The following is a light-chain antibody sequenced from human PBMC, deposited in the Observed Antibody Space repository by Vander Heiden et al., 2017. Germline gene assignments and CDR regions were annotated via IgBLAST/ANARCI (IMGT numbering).Light chain of an antibody. CDR2: DAS. CDR1: QSVSSY. J-gene: IGKJ4*01. V-gene: IGKV3-11*01. CDR3: QQRSNWPSLT. Sequence: DIVLTQSPATLSLSPGERATLSCRASQSVSSYLAWYQQKPGQAPRLLIYDASNRATGIPARFSGRGSGTDFTLTISSLEPEDFAVYYCQQRSNWPSLTCGGGTKVEIK.